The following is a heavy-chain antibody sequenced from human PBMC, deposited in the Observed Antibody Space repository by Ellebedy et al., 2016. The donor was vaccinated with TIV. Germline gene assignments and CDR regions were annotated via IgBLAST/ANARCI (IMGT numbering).Heavy chain of an antibody. D-gene: IGHD2-21*02. CDR3: ARGRGTALYFSFDY. J-gene: IGHJ4*02. CDR2: INPNSGGT. CDR1: GYTFTGYY. V-gene: IGHV1-2*04. Sequence: AASVKVSCKASGYTFTGYYMHWARQAPGQGLEWMGWINPNSGGTNYAQKFQGWVTMTRDTSISTAYMELSRLRSDDTAVYYCARGRGTALYFSFDYWGQGTLVTVSS.